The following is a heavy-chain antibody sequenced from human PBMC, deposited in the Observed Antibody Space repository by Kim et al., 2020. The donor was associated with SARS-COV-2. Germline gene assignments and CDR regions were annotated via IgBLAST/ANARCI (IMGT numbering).Heavy chain of an antibody. CDR2: ISYDGSNK. CDR1: GFTFSSYG. V-gene: IGHV3-30*18. D-gene: IGHD2-15*01. J-gene: IGHJ6*02. CDR3: AKILLGWSNYYYYGMDV. Sequence: GGSLRLSCAASGFTFSSYGMHWVRQAPGKGLEWVAVISYDGSNKYYADSVKGRFTISRDNSKNTLYLQMNSLRAEDTAVYYCAKILLGWSNYYYYGMDVWGQGTTVTVSS.